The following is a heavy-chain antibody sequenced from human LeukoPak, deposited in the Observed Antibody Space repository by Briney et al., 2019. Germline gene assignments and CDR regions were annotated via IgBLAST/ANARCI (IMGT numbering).Heavy chain of an antibody. CDR1: AGSISSYY. CDR2: IYYSGST. D-gene: IGHD6-19*01. J-gene: IGHJ4*02. CDR3: ARDRSSGWYGAHDY. Sequence: SETLSLTCTVSAGSISSYYWSWIRQPPGKGLEWIGYIYYSGSTNYNPSLESRVTISVDTSKNQFSLKLSSVTAADTAVYYCARDRSSGWYGAHDYWDQGTLVTVSS. V-gene: IGHV4-59*01.